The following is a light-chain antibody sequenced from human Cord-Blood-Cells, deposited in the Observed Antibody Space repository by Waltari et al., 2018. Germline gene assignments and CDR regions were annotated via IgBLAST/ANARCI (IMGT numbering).Light chain of an antibody. J-gene: IGKJ3*01. CDR2: AAS. CDR3: QQSYSTLT. V-gene: IGKV1-39*01. Sequence: DIQMTQSPSSLSASVGDRVTITCRASQSISSYLNWYQQKPGKAPKLPIYAASSLQSGVPSRFSGSGYGTDFTLTISSLQPEDFATYYCQQSYSTLTFGPGTKVDIK. CDR1: QSISSY.